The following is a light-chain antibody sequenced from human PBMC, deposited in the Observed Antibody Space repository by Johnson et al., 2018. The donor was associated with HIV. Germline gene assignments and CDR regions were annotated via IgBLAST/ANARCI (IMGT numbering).Light chain of an antibody. Sequence: QSVLTQPPSVSAAPGQKVTISCSGSSSNIGNSYVSWFQQLPGTAPKLLIYENNKLPSGIPARFSGSKSGTSATLGITGLQAGDEADYYCGTWDSSLNGYVFATGTKVTVL. CDR3: GTWDSSLNGYV. CDR1: SSNIGNSY. V-gene: IGLV1-51*02. CDR2: ENN. J-gene: IGLJ1*01.